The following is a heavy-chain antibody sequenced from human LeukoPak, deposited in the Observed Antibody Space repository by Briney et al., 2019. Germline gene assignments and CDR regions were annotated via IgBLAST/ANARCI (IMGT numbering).Heavy chain of an antibody. D-gene: IGHD5-12*01. CDR1: GFTFSDYY. CDR3: ARRGYSGYYDPTYYYYYGMDV. CDR2: ISSSGSTI. V-gene: IGHV3-11*01. J-gene: IGHJ6*02. Sequence: GGSLRLSCAASGFTFSDYYMSWIRQAPGKGLEWVSHISSSGSTIYYADSMKGRFIISRDNAKNSLYLQMNSLRAEDTAVYYCARRGYSGYYDPTYYYYYGMDVWGQGTTVTVSS.